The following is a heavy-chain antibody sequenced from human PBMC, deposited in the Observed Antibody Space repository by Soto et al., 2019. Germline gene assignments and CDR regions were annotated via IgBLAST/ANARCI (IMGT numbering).Heavy chain of an antibody. D-gene: IGHD3-22*01. CDR1: AFTFTNSA. CDR2: IVVGSGNT. Sequence: GASLKVSCKASAFTFTNSAMQWVRQARGQRLVWIGWIVVGSGNTNYAQKFQERVTITRDMSTSTAYMELSSLRSEDTAVYYCAAGSLKYYYDSSGYPDLDYWGQGTLVTVSS. V-gene: IGHV1-58*02. J-gene: IGHJ4*02. CDR3: AAGSLKYYYDSSGYPDLDY.